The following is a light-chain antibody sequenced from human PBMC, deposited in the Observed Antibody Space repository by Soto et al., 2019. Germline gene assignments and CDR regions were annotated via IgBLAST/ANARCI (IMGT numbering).Light chain of an antibody. Sequence: ENVLTQSPGNLSLSPGERATLSCRASQSVSSSYLAWYQQKPGQAHRLLIYGASSRATGIPDRFSGSGSGTDFTLTIRTLEDEDLAAQYSRQYAIPTWTFSQ. J-gene: IGKJ1*01. V-gene: IGKV3-20*01. CDR3: RQYAIPTWT. CDR2: GAS. CDR1: QSVSSSY.